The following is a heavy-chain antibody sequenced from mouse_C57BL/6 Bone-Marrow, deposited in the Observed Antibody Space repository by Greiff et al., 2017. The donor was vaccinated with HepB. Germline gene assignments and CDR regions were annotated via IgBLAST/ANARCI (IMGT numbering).Heavy chain of an antibody. V-gene: IGHV1-54*01. D-gene: IGHD1-1*01. J-gene: IGHJ1*03. CDR1: GYAFTNYL. CDR2: INPGSGGT. Sequence: QVQLQQSGAELVRPGTSEKVSCKASGYAFTNYLIEWVKQRPGQGLEWIGVINPGSGGTNYNEKFKGKATLTADKSSSTAYMQLSSLTSEDSAVYFCARKKGLITTVVGYFDVWGTGTTVTVSS. CDR3: ARKKGLITTVVGYFDV.